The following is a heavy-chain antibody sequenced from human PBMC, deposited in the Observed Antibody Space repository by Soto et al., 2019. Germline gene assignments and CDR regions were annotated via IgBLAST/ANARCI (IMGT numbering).Heavy chain of an antibody. CDR2: INSDGSST. Sequence: GGSLRLSCAASGFTFSSYWMHWVRQAPGKGLVWVSRINSDGSSTSYADSVKGRFTISRDNAKNTLYLQMNSLRAEDTAVYYCAREWGAVAGTADDAFDIWGQGTMVTV. CDR3: AREWGAVAGTADDAFDI. D-gene: IGHD6-19*01. J-gene: IGHJ3*02. CDR1: GFTFSSYW. V-gene: IGHV3-74*01.